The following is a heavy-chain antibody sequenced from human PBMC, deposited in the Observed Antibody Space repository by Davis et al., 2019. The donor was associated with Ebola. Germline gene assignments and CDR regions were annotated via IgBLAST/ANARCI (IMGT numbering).Heavy chain of an antibody. Sequence: GESLKISCAASGFTFSSYWMHWVRQAPGKGLVWVSRINSDGSSTSYADSVKGRFTISRDNAKNTLYLQMNSLRAEDTAVYYCAKDIGITIFGVVIGDYYYGMDVWGQGTTVTVSS. CDR3: AKDIGITIFGVVIGDYYYGMDV. J-gene: IGHJ6*02. D-gene: IGHD3-3*01. CDR1: GFTFSSYW. V-gene: IGHV3-74*01. CDR2: INSDGSST.